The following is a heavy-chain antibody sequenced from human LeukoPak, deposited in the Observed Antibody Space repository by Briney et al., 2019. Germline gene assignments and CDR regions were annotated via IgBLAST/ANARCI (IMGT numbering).Heavy chain of an antibody. CDR1: GFTFSSYG. J-gene: IGHJ4*02. Sequence: GSSLRLSCAASGFTFSSYGMHWVRQAPGKGLEWVAVISYDGSKKYYADSVKGRFTISRDNSKNTLYLQMNSLRAEDRGVYYCAKDVGGWLQFEDFDYWGQGTVVTVSS. CDR3: AKDVGGWLQFEDFDY. V-gene: IGHV3-30*18. D-gene: IGHD5-24*01. CDR2: ISYDGSKK.